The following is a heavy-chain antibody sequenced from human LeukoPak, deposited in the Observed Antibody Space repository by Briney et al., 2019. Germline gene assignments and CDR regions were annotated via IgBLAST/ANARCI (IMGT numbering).Heavy chain of an antibody. Sequence: GGSLRLSCAASGVSVSSNYMSWVRQAPGKGLEWVLVIYSGGSTYYADSVKGRSTISRDNSKNTVYLQMNSLRAEDTAVYYCARDIGSSAGFDYWGQGTLVTVSS. D-gene: IGHD6-13*01. CDR1: GVSVSSNY. CDR2: IYSGGST. J-gene: IGHJ4*02. V-gene: IGHV3-66*01. CDR3: ARDIGSSAGFDY.